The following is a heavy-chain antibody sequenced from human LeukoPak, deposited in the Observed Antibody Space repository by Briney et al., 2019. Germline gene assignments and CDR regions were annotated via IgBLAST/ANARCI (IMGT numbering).Heavy chain of an antibody. J-gene: IGHJ4*02. D-gene: IGHD3-10*01. V-gene: IGHV3-30*04. CDR2: MSHYGSER. Sequence: PGGSLRLSCALSGFTSNKDAIHWVRQAPGKGLEWVAVMSHYGSERYYGDSVQGRFTISRDASKSTFYLQMDSLRPEDTAVYYCATFGENRYFDFWGLGALVTVSS. CDR3: ATFGENRYFDF. CDR1: GFTSNKDA.